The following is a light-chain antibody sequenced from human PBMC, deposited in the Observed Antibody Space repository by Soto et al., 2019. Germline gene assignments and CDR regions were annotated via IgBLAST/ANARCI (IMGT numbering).Light chain of an antibody. CDR1: NSDVGGYNF. Sequence: QSALTQPRSVSGSPGQSVTISCTGTNSDVGGYNFVSWYQQYPGKVPKLMIYDVSKRSSGVPDRFSGSKSGNTASLTISGLQAEDEADYYCCSYADSFYVLGSGTKLTVL. V-gene: IGLV2-11*01. J-gene: IGLJ1*01. CDR2: DVS. CDR3: CSYADSFYV.